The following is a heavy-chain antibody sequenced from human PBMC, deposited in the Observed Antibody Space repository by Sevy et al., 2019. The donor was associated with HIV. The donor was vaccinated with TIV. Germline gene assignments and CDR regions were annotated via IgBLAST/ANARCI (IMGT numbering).Heavy chain of an antibody. D-gene: IGHD6-13*01. J-gene: IGHJ2*01. V-gene: IGHV3-23*01. CDR3: AKLYIHDIADGWYFDL. Sequence: GGSLRLSCAASGFTFNNYAMSWVRQAPGKGLEGKGLEWVSTISGGGGGPFYADSVRSRFTIYRDNSKNTLYLQVNSLRVEVTSVYYCAKLYIHDIADGWYFDLWGRGTLVTVSS. CDR1: GFTFNNYA. CDR2: ISGGGGGP.